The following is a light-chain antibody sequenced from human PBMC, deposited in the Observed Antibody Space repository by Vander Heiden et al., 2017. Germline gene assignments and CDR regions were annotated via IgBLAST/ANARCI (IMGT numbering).Light chain of an antibody. V-gene: IGLV1-51*01. CDR2: DNH. CDR3: GTWDSSLSVGV. J-gene: IGLJ1*01. Sequence: QSVLTQPPSVSPAPGLRVTISCSGSTSNIGNNYVSWYQHLPGTAPKLLIYDNHKRPSGIPDRFSASKFGASATLDITGLQTGDEADYYCGTWDSSLSVGVFGTGTKVTVL. CDR1: TSNIGNNY.